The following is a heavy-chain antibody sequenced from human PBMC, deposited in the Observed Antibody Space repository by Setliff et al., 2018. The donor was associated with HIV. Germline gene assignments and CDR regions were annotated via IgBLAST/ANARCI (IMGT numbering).Heavy chain of an antibody. D-gene: IGHD3-22*01. CDR3: ARLTTTYYYDSSAYYHPV. V-gene: IGHV4-34*01. CDR1: GGSFSGYY. Sequence: SETLSLTCAVYGGSFSGYYWSWIRQPPGKGLECIGEINHSGSTNYNPSLKSRVTISVDTSKNQFSLKLSSVTAADTAVFYCARLTTTYYYDSSAYYHPVWGQGTLVTVSS. J-gene: IGHJ4*02. CDR2: INHSGST.